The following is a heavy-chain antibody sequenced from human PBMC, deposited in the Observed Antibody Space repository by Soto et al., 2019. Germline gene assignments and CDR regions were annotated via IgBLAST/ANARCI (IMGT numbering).Heavy chain of an antibody. CDR2: ISWNSGRI. D-gene: IGHD3-16*01. Sequence: EMQLVESGGGLVQPGRSLRLSCAASGFTFDDYAMYWVRQAPGKGLEWVSGISWNSGRIGYADSVKGRFTISRDNAKNSLYLAMNRPRPEDTALYYCGKARLWGGDGYNSYYYNAMDVWGQGTTVTVSS. J-gene: IGHJ6*02. CDR3: GKARLWGGDGYNSYYYNAMDV. V-gene: IGHV3-9*01. CDR1: GFTFDDYA.